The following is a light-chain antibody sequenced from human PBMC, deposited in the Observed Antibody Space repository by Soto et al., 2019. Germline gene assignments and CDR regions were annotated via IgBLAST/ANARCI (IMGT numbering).Light chain of an antibody. CDR1: QNVSSY. Sequence: IAFNQSATTLSLSPGVRATLSFRASQNVSSYLAWFQQKPGQAPRLLIYDASSRDTGIPARFSGSGSGTDLTLTITSLEPEDFAVYFCQQYNNWPTFGQGTRLEIK. J-gene: IGKJ5*01. CDR3: QQYNNWPT. CDR2: DAS. V-gene: IGKV3-11*01.